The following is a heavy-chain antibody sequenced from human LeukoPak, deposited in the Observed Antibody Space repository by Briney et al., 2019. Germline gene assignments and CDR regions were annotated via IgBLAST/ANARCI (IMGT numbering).Heavy chain of an antibody. V-gene: IGHV4-34*01. J-gene: IGHJ4*02. CDR1: GGSISSYY. D-gene: IGHD5-12*01. Sequence: MPSETLSLTCTVSGGSISSYYWSWIRQPPGKGLEWIGEINHSGSTNYNPSLKSRVTISVDTSKNQFSLKLSSVTAADTAVYYCARVGVVATIHPPYYFDYWGQGTLVTVSS. CDR3: ARVGVVATIHPPYYFDY. CDR2: INHSGST.